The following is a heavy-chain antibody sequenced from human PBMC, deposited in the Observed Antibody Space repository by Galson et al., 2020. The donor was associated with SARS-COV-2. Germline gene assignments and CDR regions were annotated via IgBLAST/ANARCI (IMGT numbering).Heavy chain of an antibody. CDR1: VFSLSSRGTC. J-gene: IGHJ3*02. D-gene: IGHD6-19*01. Sequence: ESGHTLVKPTQTLTLTCTFSVFSLSSRGTCVSWIRQPPAKALEWLARLDRDNKKYYNTSLKTRLTISKDTSKNQVVLTMTNMDPVDTATYYCARVVARTVAETGRGGGFDIWGQGTMVTVSS. V-gene: IGHV2-70*11. CDR3: ARVVARTVAETGRGGGFDI. CDR2: LDRDNKK.